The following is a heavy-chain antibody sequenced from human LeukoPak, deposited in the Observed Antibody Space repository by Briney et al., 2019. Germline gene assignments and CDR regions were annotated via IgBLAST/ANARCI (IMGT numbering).Heavy chain of an antibody. Sequence: ASVKVSCKVSGYTLTELSMHWVRQAPGKGLEWMGGFDPEDGETIYAQKFQGRVTMTEDTSTDTAYMELSSLRSEDTAVYYCATGYCSGGSCYSFDYWGQGTLVTVSS. CDR3: ATGYCSGGSCYSFDY. D-gene: IGHD2-15*01. J-gene: IGHJ4*02. CDR2: FDPEDGET. CDR1: GYTLTELS. V-gene: IGHV1-24*01.